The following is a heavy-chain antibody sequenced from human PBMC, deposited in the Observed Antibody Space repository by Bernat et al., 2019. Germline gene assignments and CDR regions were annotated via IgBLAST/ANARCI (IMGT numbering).Heavy chain of an antibody. CDR2: IFPGDSDV. J-gene: IGHJ4*02. D-gene: IGHD3-3*01. CDR1: GYTFTNYW. Sequence: EVQLVQSGAEVKKPGESLKISCKGSGYTFTNYWIAWVRQMPGKGLEWMGIIFPGDSDVRSSPSFQGPVTISTDKSINTTYLQCSSLRDSDNAIYYCARRISIFGTDDYWGQGTPVTVSS. V-gene: IGHV5-51*01. CDR3: ARRISIFGTDDY.